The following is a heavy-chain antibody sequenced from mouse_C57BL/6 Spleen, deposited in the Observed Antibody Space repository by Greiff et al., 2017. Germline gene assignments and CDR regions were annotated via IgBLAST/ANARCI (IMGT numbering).Heavy chain of an antibody. CDR3: ASGTDFDY. Sequence: QVHVKQSGAELVKPGASVKMSCKASGYTFTSYWITWVKQRPGQGLEWIGDIYPGSGSTNYNEKFKSKATLTVDTSSSTAYMQLSSLTSEDSAVYYCASGTDFDYWGQGTTLTVSS. CDR2: IYPGSGST. J-gene: IGHJ2*01. D-gene: IGHD4-1*01. CDR1: GYTFTSYW. V-gene: IGHV1-55*01.